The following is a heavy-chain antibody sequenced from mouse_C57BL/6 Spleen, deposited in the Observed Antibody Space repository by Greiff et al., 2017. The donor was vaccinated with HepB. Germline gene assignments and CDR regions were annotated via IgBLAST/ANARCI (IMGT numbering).Heavy chain of an antibody. CDR1: GYTFTSYW. CDR2: IDPSDSYT. CDR3: ARFFTTVVATDWYFDV. D-gene: IGHD1-1*01. V-gene: IGHV1-59*01. Sequence: VQLQQPGAELVRPGTSVKLSCKASGYTFTSYWMHWVKRRPGQGLEWIGVIDPSDSYTNYNQKFKGKATLTVDTSSSTAYMQLSSLTSEDSAVYYCARFFTTVVATDWYFDVWGTGTTVTVSS. J-gene: IGHJ1*03.